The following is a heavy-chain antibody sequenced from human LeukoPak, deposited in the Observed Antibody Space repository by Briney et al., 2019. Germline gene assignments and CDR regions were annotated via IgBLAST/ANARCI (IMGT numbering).Heavy chain of an antibody. CDR1: GFTFSSYA. CDR2: ISYDGSNK. V-gene: IGHV3-30*01. J-gene: IGHJ4*02. D-gene: IGHD5-12*01. Sequence: GGSLRLSCAASGFTFSSYAMHWVRQAPGKGLEWGAVISYDGSNKYYADSVKGRFTISRDNSKNTLYLQVNSLRAEDTAVYYCARNVARLRFSFDYWGQGTLVIVSS. CDR3: ARNVARLRFSFDY.